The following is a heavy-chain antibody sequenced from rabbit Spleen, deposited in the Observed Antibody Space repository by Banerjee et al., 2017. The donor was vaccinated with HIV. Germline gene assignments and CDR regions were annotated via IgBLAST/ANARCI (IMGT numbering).Heavy chain of an antibody. CDR1: GFTISGSYW. V-gene: IGHV1S45*01. D-gene: IGHD1-1*01. Sequence: QEQLVESGGGLVQPEGSLTLACTASGFTISGSYWICWARQAPGKGLEWIGCISAGSSGRTYYASWTKGRFTISKASSTTVTLQMTSLTAADTATYFCARNYVNAFDPWGPGTLVTVS. CDR3: ARNYVNAFDP. CDR2: ISAGSSGRT. J-gene: IGHJ2*01.